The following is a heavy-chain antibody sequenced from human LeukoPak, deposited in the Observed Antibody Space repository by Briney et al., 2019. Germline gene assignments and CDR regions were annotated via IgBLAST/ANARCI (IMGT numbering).Heavy chain of an antibody. CDR3: AKALIRLGELSFDY. V-gene: IGHV3-23*01. CDR1: GFTFSSYG. J-gene: IGHJ4*02. Sequence: GGSLRFPGAASGFTFSSYGMSWVRQAPGKGLEWVSAISGSGGSTYYADSVKGRFTISRDNSKNTLYLQMNSLRAEDTAVYYCAKALIRLGELSFDYWGQGTLVTVSS. D-gene: IGHD3-16*02. CDR2: ISGSGGST.